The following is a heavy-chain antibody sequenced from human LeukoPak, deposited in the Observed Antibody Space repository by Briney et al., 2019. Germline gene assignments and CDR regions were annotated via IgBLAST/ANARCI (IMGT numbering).Heavy chain of an antibody. V-gene: IGHV3-66*04. CDR1: GFTVSSNY. D-gene: IGHD6-13*01. CDR3: AKPARVGAVDY. Sequence: GGSLRLSCAASGFTVSSNYMNWVRQAPGKGLEWVSVIDSGDRTYYADSVKGRFTISRDNSKNTLYLQMNSLRAEDTAIYYCAKPARVGAVDYWGQGTLVTVSS. J-gene: IGHJ4*02. CDR2: IDSGDRT.